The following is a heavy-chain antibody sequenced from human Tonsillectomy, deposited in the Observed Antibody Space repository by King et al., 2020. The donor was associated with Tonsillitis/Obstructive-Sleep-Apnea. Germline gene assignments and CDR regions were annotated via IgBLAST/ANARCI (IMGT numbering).Heavy chain of an antibody. D-gene: IGHD3-16*01. Sequence: VQLVESGGGVVQPGRSLRLSCVASGYTFSNYGMHWVRQAPGKGLEWVAVIWYDGSNKYYADSVKGRFTISRDNSKNRLYLQMSSLRAEDTAVYYCANGQIGDRFYYYGTDVWGQGTTVTVSS. J-gene: IGHJ6*02. CDR3: ANGQIGDRFYYYGTDV. V-gene: IGHV3-33*06. CDR2: IWYDGSNK. CDR1: GYTFSNYG.